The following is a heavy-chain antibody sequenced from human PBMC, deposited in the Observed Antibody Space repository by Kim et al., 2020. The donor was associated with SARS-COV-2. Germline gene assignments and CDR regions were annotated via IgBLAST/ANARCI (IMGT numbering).Heavy chain of an antibody. CDR3: ARDPWSRLRGLTSSYYGMDV. V-gene: IGHV3-30-3*01. CDR2: ISYDGSNK. J-gene: IGHJ6*02. Sequence: GGSLRLSCAASGFTFSSCAMHWVRQAPGKGLEWVAVISYDGSNKNYADSVKGRFTISRDNSKNTLYLQMNSLRAEDTALYYFARDPWSRLRGLTSSYYGMDVWGQGTTVTVSS. CDR1: GFTFSSCA. D-gene: IGHD2-15*01.